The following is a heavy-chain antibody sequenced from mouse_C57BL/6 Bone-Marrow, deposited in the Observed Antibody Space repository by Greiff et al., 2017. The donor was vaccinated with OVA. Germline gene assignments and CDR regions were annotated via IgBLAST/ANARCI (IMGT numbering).Heavy chain of an antibody. Sequence: QVQLQQPGAELVKPGASVKLSCKASGYTFTSYWMHWVKQRPGQGLEWIGMIHPNSGSTNYNEKFKSKATLTVDKSSSTAYMQLSSLTSEDSAVYYCARGKYYYGSSGGYWGQGTTLTGSS. CDR1: GYTFTSYW. J-gene: IGHJ2*01. V-gene: IGHV1-64*01. CDR3: ARGKYYYGSSGGY. D-gene: IGHD1-1*01. CDR2: IHPNSGST.